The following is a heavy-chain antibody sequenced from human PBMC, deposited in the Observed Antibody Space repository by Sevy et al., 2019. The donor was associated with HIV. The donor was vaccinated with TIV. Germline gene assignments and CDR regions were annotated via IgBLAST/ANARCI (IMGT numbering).Heavy chain of an antibody. V-gene: IGHV1-18*01. CDR3: AREKSQNPTYYYDSSGYSTDAFDI. J-gene: IGHJ3*02. CDR1: GYTFTSYG. Sequence: ASVKVSCKASGYTFTSYGISWVRQAPGQGLEWMGWISAYNGNTNYAQKLQGRVTMTTDTSTSTAYMELRSQRSDDTAVYYCAREKSQNPTYYYDSSGYSTDAFDIWGQGTMVTVSS. D-gene: IGHD3-22*01. CDR2: ISAYNGNT.